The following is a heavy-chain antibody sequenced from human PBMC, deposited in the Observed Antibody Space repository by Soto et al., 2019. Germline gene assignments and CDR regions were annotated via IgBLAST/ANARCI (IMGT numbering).Heavy chain of an antibody. Sequence: PSETLSLTCTVSGGSISSSSNWWSWVRQPPGKGLEWIGEIYHSGSTNYNPSLKSRVTISVDTSKNQFSLKLSSVTAADTAVYNGARGYSSVFDFGGKGTRVTVPS. V-gene: IGHV4-4*02. J-gene: IGHJ3*01. CDR2: IYHSGST. CDR1: GGSISSSSNW. D-gene: IGHD6-19*01. CDR3: ARGYSSVFDF.